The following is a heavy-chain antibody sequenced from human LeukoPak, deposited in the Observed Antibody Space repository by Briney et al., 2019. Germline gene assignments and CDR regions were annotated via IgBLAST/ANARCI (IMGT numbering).Heavy chain of an antibody. CDR2: ISGSGGST. J-gene: IGHJ4*02. CDR1: GFTFSGYA. D-gene: IGHD3-22*01. CDR3: AKEGYYDSSGFDY. V-gene: IGHV3-23*01. Sequence: PGGSLRLSCAASGFTFSGYAMSWVRQAPGKGLEWVSAISGSGGSTYYADSVKGRFTISRDNSKNTLYLQMNSLRAEDAAVYYCAKEGYYDSSGFDYWGQGTLVTVSS.